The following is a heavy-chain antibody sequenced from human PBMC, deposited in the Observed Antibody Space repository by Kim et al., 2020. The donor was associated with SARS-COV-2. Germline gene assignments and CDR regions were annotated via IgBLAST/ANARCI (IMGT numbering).Heavy chain of an antibody. J-gene: IGHJ5*02. CDR2: IYYSGST. D-gene: IGHD3-9*01. Sequence: SETLSLTCTVSAGSISSYYWSWIRQPPGKGLEWIGYIYYSGSTNYNPSLKSRVTISVDTSKNQFSLKLSSVTAADTAVYYCARGGNYDFLTGYYRWFDP. V-gene: IGHV4-59*01. CDR3: ARGGNYDFLTGYYRWFDP. CDR1: AGSISSYY.